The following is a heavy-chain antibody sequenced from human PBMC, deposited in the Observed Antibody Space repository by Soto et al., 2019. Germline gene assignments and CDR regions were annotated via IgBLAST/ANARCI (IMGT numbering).Heavy chain of an antibody. J-gene: IGHJ4*02. CDR3: ARGRIVGATPFDY. V-gene: IGHV4-59*01. Sequence: PSETLSLTCTVSGGSISSYYWSWIRQPPGKGLEWIGYIYYSGSTNYNPSLKSRVTISVDTSKNQFSLKLSSVTAADTAVYYCARGRIVGATPFDYWGQGTLVTVSS. CDR2: IYYSGST. CDR1: GGSISSYY. D-gene: IGHD1-26*01.